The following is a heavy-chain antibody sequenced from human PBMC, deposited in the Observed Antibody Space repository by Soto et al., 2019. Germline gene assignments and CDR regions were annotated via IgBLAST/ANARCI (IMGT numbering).Heavy chain of an antibody. CDR1: GFSLSTREVG. V-gene: IGHV2-5*02. CDR2: MYWDGDK. D-gene: IGHD2-15*01. J-gene: IGHJ6*02. CDR3: AHKGGRGAGMDV. Sequence: QITLKESGPTLVNPTQTLTLTCIFSGFSLSTREVGVAWIRQSPGKALEWLALMYWDGDKRYSPFLKSRLTITKDTSKRQVVPKTTNMDPVDTGTYDCAHKGGRGAGMDVWGQGTTVTVSS.